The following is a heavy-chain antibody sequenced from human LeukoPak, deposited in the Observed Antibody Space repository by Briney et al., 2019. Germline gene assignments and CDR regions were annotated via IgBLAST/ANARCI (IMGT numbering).Heavy chain of an antibody. CDR1: GFTFSSYG. CDR2: ISYDGSNK. D-gene: IGHD5-12*01. CDR3: AKDLDIVATTYFDY. V-gene: IGHV3-30*18. J-gene: IGHJ4*02. Sequence: QPGGSLRLSCAASGFTFSSYGMHWVRQAPGKGLEWVAVISYDGSNKYYADSVKGRFTISRDNSKNTLYLQMNSLRAEDTAVYYYAKDLDIVATTYFDYWGQGTLVTVSS.